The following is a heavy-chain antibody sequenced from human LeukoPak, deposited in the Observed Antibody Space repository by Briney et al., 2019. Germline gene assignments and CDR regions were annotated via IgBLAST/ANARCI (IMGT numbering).Heavy chain of an antibody. CDR1: GYTFTSYG. D-gene: IGHD2-2*01. CDR2: ISAYNGNT. Sequence: ASVKVSCKASGYTFTSYGISWVRQAPGQGLEWMGWISAYNGNTNYAQKLKGRVTMTTDTSTSTAYMELRSLRSDDTAVYYCARVANPPATYYYYYYMDVWGKGTTVTVSS. J-gene: IGHJ6*03. CDR3: ARVANPPATYYYYYYMDV. V-gene: IGHV1-18*01.